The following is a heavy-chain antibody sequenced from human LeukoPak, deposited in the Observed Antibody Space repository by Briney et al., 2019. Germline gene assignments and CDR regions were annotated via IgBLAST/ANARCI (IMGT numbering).Heavy chain of an antibody. CDR2: ISGSGGST. Sequence: PGGSLRLSCAASGFTFRAYEMNWVRQAPGMGLEWVSVISGSGGSTYNADSVKGRFTISRDNSENTLYLQMNNLRAEDTAVYYCAKRQYDNGGYFDYWGQGTLVTVSS. CDR1: GFTFRAYE. J-gene: IGHJ4*02. V-gene: IGHV3-23*01. CDR3: AKRQYDNGGYFDY. D-gene: IGHD3-22*01.